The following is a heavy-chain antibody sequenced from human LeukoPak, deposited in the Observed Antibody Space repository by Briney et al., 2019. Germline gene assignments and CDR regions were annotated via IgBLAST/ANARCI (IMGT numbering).Heavy chain of an antibody. V-gene: IGHV4-61*02. D-gene: IGHD2-2*01. CDR1: GGSISSGSYY. CDR2: IYTSGST. CDR3: ARSELEFVVVPAADSYYYYMDV. J-gene: IGHJ6*03. Sequence: SETLSLTCTVSGGSISSGSYYWSWIRQPAGKGLEWIGRIYTSGSTNYNPSLKSRVTISVDTSKNQFSLKLSSVTAADTAVYYCARSELEFVVVPAADSYYYYMDVWGKGTTVTVSS.